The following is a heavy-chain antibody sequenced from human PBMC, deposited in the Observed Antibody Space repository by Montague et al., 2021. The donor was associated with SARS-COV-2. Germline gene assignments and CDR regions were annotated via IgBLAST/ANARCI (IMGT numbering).Heavy chain of an antibody. J-gene: IGHJ3*02. CDR3: ARGSGWMDNAFDI. Sequence: SETLSLTCTVSGGSISSYYWSWIRQPPGQGLEWMGHIYYSGSTTXXPSLNSRVTIPVDTSKNQFSLKLRSVTAADTAVYYCARGSGWMDNAFDIWGQGTMVTVSS. D-gene: IGHD6-19*01. CDR2: IYYSGST. CDR1: GGSISSYY. V-gene: IGHV4-59*01.